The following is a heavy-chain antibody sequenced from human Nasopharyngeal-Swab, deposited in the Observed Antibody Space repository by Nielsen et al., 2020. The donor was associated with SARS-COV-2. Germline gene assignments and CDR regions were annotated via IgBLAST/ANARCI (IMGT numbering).Heavy chain of an antibody. CDR2: IWYDGSNK. CDR3: AREGGYDSYYFDY. CDR1: GFTFSSYG. V-gene: IGHV3-33*01. Sequence: GESLKISCAASGFTFSSYGMHWVRQAPGKGLEWVAVIWYDGSNKYYADSVKGRFTISRDNSKNTLCLQMNSLRAEDTAVYYCAREGGYDSYYFDYWGQGTLVTVSS. J-gene: IGHJ4*02. D-gene: IGHD5-12*01.